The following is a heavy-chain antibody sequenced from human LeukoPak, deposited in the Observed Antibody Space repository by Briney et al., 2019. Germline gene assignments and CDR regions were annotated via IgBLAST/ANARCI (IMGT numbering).Heavy chain of an antibody. Sequence: PSQTLSLTCTVSGGSISSGGYYWSWIRQHPGTGLEWIGYIYYSGSTYHNPSLKSRVTISVDTSKNQFSLKLSSVTAADTAVYYCARGGYKPPKAFDIWGQGTMVTVSS. CDR1: GGSISSGGYY. D-gene: IGHD5-24*01. J-gene: IGHJ3*02. V-gene: IGHV4-31*03. CDR3: ARGGYKPPKAFDI. CDR2: IYYSGST.